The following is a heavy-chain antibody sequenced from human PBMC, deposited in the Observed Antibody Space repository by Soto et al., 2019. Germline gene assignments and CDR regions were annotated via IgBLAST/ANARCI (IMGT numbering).Heavy chain of an antibody. CDR3: ARGEVVAATTYSDY. V-gene: IGHV1-46*01. CDR2: INPSGGST. CDR1: GYTFTTYY. Sequence: ASVKVSCKASGYTFTTYYMHWVRQAPGQGLEWLGIINPSGGSTNYAQEFQGRVAMTRDTSTSTVYMDLTSLRSEDTAVYYCARGEVVAATTYSDYWGQGTLVTVSS. D-gene: IGHD2-15*01. J-gene: IGHJ4*02.